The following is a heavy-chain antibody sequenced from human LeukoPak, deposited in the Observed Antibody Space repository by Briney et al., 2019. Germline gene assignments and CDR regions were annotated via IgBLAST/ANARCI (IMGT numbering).Heavy chain of an antibody. J-gene: IGHJ3*02. CDR2: IYYSGST. CDR1: GGSISSYC. CDR3: ARGLPNDDAFDI. V-gene: IGHV4-59*01. D-gene: IGHD2-2*01. Sequence: NPSETLSLTCTVSGGSISSYCWSWIRQPPGKGLEWIGYIYYSGSTNYNPSLKSRVTISVDTSKNQFSLKLSSVTAAGTAVYYCARGLPNDDAFDIWGQGTMVTVSS.